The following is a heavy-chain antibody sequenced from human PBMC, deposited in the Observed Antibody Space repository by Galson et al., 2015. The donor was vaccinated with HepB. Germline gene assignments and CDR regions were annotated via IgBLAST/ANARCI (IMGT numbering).Heavy chain of an antibody. CDR3: ARDSSSWYYYYGMDV. J-gene: IGHJ6*02. Sequence: SLRLSCAASGFTFSSYWMSWVRQAPGKGLEWVANIKQDGSEKYYVDSVKGRFTISRDNAKNSLYPQMNSLRAEDTAVYYCARDSSSWYYYYGMDVWGQGTTVTGSS. D-gene: IGHD6-13*01. V-gene: IGHV3-7*03. CDR1: GFTFSSYW. CDR2: IKQDGSEK.